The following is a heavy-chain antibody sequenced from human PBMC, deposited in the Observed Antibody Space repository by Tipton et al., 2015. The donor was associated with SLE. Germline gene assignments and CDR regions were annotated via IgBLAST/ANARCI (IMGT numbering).Heavy chain of an antibody. CDR2: IYYSGST. J-gene: IGHJ4*02. D-gene: IGHD3-22*01. CDR3: ARGYDSTRGLLGWFFDY. V-gene: IGHV4-59*01. CDR1: GGSISSYY. Sequence: TLSLTCTVSGGSISSYYWSWIRQPPGKGLEWIGYIYYSGSTNYNPSLKSRVTISVDTSKNQFSPKLSSVTAADTAVYYCARGYDSTRGLLGWFFDYWGQGTLVTVSS.